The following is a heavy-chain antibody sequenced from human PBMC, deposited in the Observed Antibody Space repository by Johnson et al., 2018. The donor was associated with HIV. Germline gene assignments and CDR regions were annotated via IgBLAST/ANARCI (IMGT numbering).Heavy chain of an antibody. V-gene: IGHV3-64*01. CDR3: ARDSSNSFRFEMYAFDI. D-gene: IGHD6-6*01. CDR2: ISSNGGST. Sequence: EVQLVESGGGLVQPGGSLRLSCAASGFTFSSYAMHWVRQAPGKGLEYVSGISSNGGSTYYAHSVKGRFIISRYNSKNTLYLQMNSLRPEDTAVYYFARDSSNSFRFEMYAFDIWGQGTMVTVSS. CDR1: GFTFSSYA. J-gene: IGHJ3*02.